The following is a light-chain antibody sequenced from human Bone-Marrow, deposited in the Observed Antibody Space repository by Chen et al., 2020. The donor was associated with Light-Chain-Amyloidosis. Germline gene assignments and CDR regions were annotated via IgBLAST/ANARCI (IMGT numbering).Light chain of an antibody. V-gene: IGLV2-14*01. CDR3: SSYTITNTLV. CDR1: SSDVGGDNH. CDR2: EVT. J-gene: IGLJ1*01. Sequence: QSALPQPASVSGSPGQSITISCTGTSSDVGGDNHVSCYQQHPDKAPKLMIYEVTTRPSWVPDRFSGSKSDNTASLTISGLQTEDEADYFCSSYTITNTLVFGSGTRVTVL.